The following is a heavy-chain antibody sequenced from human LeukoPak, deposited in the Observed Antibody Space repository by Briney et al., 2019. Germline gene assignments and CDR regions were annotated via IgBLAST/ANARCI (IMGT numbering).Heavy chain of an antibody. CDR3: TRGFRSSFSDQ. V-gene: IGHV4-59*01. D-gene: IGHD1-26*01. CDR2: ISNTEST. J-gene: IGHJ4*02. Sequence: SETLSLTCTVSGGSIRSYYWNWIRQAPEKGLEWIGYISNTESTNYNPSLKSRVAISVDTSKNQFSLNLSSVTAADTALYYCTRGFRSSFSDQWGQGTLVTVSS. CDR1: GGSIRSYY.